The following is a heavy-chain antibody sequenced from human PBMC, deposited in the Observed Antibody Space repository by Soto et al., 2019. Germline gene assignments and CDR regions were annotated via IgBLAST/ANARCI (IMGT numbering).Heavy chain of an antibody. J-gene: IGHJ6*02. Sequence: GGSLRLSCAASGFTFSSYSMSWVRQAPGKGLEWVSYISSSSGSIYYADSVKGRFTISRDNAKNSLYLQVNSLRGEDTAVYYFAREGYCSGGTCEYYGMDVWGQGTTVTVPS. CDR3: AREGYCSGGTCEYYGMDV. CDR1: GFTFSSYS. V-gene: IGHV3-48*01. CDR2: ISSSSGSI. D-gene: IGHD2-15*01.